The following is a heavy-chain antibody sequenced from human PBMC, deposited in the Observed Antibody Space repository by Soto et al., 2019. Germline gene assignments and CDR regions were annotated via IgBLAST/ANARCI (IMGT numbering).Heavy chain of an antibody. J-gene: IGHJ4*02. CDR3: ATSVTTAGGYDY. CDR2: IYSDVST. V-gene: IGHV3-53*01. D-gene: IGHD4-4*01. Sequence: GGSLRLWCAASGFTVSNKYMIWGRQAPGKGLEWVSVIYSDVSTFYVDSVKGRFTISRDNSKNTLYLQMNSLRAEDTAVYFCATSVTTAGGYDYWGQAPLVTVSS. CDR1: GFTVSNKY.